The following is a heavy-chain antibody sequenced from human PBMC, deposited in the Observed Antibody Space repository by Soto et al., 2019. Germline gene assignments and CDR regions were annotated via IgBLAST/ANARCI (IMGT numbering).Heavy chain of an antibody. CDR2: MTPASGAT. CDR1: GYTFTSYD. V-gene: IGHV1-8*01. J-gene: IGHJ4*02. CDR3: LVSAVRHSD. D-gene: IGHD2-2*01. Sequence: QVQLVQSGAEVKKPGASVKVSCQASGYTFTSYDINWVRQATGQGLEWMGWMTPASGATGYAQKFQGRVAMTSDISINTAYMELNSLSSEDTAVYYCLVSAVRHSDWGQGTPVTVSS.